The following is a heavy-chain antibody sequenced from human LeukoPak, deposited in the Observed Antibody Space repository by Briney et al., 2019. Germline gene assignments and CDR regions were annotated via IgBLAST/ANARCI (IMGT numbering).Heavy chain of an antibody. CDR3: ARDLVDYYYDY. D-gene: IGHD3-22*01. J-gene: IGHJ4*02. Sequence: ASVKVSCKASGYTFIVYYMHWVRQAPGQGLEWMGWINPNSGDTNYAQKFQGRVTMTRDTSITTAYMELSRLRSDDTAVYYCARDLVDYYYDYWGQGTLVTVSS. CDR2: INPNSGDT. CDR1: GYTFIVYY. V-gene: IGHV1-2*02.